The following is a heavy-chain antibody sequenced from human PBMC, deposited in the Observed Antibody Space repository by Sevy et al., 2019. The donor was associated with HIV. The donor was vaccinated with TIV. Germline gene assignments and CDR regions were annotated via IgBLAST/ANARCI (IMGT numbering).Heavy chain of an antibody. V-gene: IGHV1-2*02. J-gene: IGHJ4*02. Sequence: ASVKVSCKASGYTFTGYHMHWVRQAPGQGLEWMGWINPNSGGTNYAQKFQGRVTMTRDTSISTAYMELSRLRSDDTAVYYCARGEFASSSPLGYWGQGTLVTVSS. D-gene: IGHD6-6*01. CDR1: GYTFTGYH. CDR2: INPNSGGT. CDR3: ARGEFASSSPLGY.